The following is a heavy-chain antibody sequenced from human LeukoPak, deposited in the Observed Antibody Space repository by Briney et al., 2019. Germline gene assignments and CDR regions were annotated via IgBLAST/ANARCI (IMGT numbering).Heavy chain of an antibody. CDR1: GVSLSSSTYY. D-gene: IGHD2-15*01. J-gene: IGHJ6*03. Sequence: PSETLSLTCTVSGVSLSSSTYYWGWIRQPPGKGLVWIGSIYYRGGTSYSGNTYYNPSLRSRGTISVDTSKNQFPLKLRSVTAADTAVYYCARVSGGNYMDVWGKGTTVTVSS. CDR3: ARVSGGNYMDV. CDR2: IYYRGGTSYSGNT. V-gene: IGHV4-39*06.